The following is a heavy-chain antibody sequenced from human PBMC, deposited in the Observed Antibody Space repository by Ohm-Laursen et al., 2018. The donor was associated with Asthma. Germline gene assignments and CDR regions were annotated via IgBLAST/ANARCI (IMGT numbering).Heavy chain of an antibody. CDR2: TSGTGSVI. CDR3: AKGTNYDFWSGREYNWFDP. V-gene: IGHV3-11*01. Sequence: SLRLSCTAPGFIFNNDFMSWIRQAPGKGLEWVSYTSGTGSVIYYADSVKGRFTISWDDAKNSLYLQMNSLRAEDTALYYCAKGTNYDFWSGREYNWFDPWGQGTLVTVSS. J-gene: IGHJ5*02. CDR1: GFIFNNDF. D-gene: IGHD3-3*01.